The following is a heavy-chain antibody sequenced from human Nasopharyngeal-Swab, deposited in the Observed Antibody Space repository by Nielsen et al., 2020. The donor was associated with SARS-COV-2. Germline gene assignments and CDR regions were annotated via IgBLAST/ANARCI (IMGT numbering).Heavy chain of an antibody. CDR1: GYTFTSYG. V-gene: IGHV1-18*01. CDR3: ARDPRGPDY. CDR2: ISAYNGRT. Sequence: ASLQVSCKASGYTFTSYGISWVRQAPAQGLEWMGWISAYNGRTYYAQKFQGRVTITTDTSTSTAYMDLRSLRSDATAVYYCARDPRGPDYWGQGTLVTVSS. D-gene: IGHD6-25*01. J-gene: IGHJ4*02.